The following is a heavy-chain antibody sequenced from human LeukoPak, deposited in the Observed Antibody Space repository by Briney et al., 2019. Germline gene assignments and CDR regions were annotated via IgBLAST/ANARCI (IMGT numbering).Heavy chain of an antibody. D-gene: IGHD6-13*01. J-gene: IGHJ4*02. CDR3: ACATDIASAGTDY. Sequence: GESLRISCKGSGYSFTSYCITWVRHMPGKGLEWMGRIDPSDSYTTYSPSFQGHVTTSADKSISTAYLQWSSLKASDTALYYCACATDIASAGTDYWGQGTVVTVS. CDR1: GYSFTSYC. CDR2: IDPSDSYT. V-gene: IGHV5-10-1*01.